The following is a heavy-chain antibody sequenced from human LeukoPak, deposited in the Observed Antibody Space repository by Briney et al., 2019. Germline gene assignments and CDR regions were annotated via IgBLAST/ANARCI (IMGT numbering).Heavy chain of an antibody. CDR3: TTGEAAAPHDGS. J-gene: IGHJ4*02. V-gene: IGHV3-15*05. D-gene: IGHD1-26*01. Sequence: GGSLRLSCAASGFTFSDAWMSWVRQAPGKGLEWVGRIKKKRDGGTTDYAAPVKGRFTISRDDSENTLYLQMNSLQTEDTAVYYCTTGEAAAPHDGSWGQGTLVNVSS. CDR2: IKKKRDGGTT. CDR1: GFTFSDAW.